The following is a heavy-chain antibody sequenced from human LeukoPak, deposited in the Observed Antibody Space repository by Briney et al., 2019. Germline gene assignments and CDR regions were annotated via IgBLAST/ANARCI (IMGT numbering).Heavy chain of an antibody. CDR1: GYPFTDYY. Sequence: ASVKVSCKTSGYPFTDYYLKWVRQAPGQGLEWVGWIHPNSGATHYAQKFQGRLTMTRDTYISTGYMELTKLRSDDTAVYYCARDIGRYSGYDSDYWGQGTLVTASS. J-gene: IGHJ4*02. V-gene: IGHV1-2*02. CDR3: ARDIGRYSGYDSDY. CDR2: IHPNSGAT. D-gene: IGHD5-12*01.